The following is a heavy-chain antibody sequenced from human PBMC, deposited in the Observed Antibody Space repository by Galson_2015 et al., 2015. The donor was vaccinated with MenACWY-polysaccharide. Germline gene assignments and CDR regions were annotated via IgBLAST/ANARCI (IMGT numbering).Heavy chain of an antibody. Sequence: SVKVSCKASGYTFTSYAMHWVRQAPGQRLEWMGWINAGNGNTKYSQKFQGRVTITRNTSASTAYMELSSLRSEDTAVYYCAISGDADWFDPWGQGTLVTVSS. CDR3: AISGDADWFDP. D-gene: IGHD7-27*01. J-gene: IGHJ5*02. V-gene: IGHV1-3*01. CDR2: INAGNGNT. CDR1: GYTFTSYA.